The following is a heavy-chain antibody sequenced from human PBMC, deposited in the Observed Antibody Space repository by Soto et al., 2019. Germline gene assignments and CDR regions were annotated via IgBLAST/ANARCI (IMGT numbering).Heavy chain of an antibody. D-gene: IGHD3-16*01. J-gene: IGHJ4*02. CDR1: GYTFTSYD. CDR3: ASERGRGGAKY. Sequence: QVQLVQSGAEVKKPGASVKVSCKASGYTFTSYDINWVRQATGQGLEWMGWTNPNRGNTGYAQKFQGRVTRTRNTSITTAYMELSSLRSEDTAVYYCASERGRGGAKYWGQGTLVSVSS. V-gene: IGHV1-8*01. CDR2: TNPNRGNT.